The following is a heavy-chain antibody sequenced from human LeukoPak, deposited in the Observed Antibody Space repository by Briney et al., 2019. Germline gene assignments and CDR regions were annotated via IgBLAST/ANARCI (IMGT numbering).Heavy chain of an antibody. J-gene: IGHJ3*02. Sequence: PGGSLRLSCAASGFTFDDYAMHWVRQAPGKGLEWVSLISGDGGSTYYADSVKGRFTISRDNSKNSLYLQMNSLRTEDTALYYCAKILSPKYSSSSGADAFDIWGQGTMVTVSS. CDR2: ISGDGGST. CDR3: AKILSPKYSSSSGADAFDI. CDR1: GFTFDDYA. V-gene: IGHV3-43*02. D-gene: IGHD6-6*01.